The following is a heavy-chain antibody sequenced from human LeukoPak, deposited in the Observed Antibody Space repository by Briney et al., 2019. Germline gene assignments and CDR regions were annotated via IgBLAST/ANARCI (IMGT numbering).Heavy chain of an antibody. CDR2: IKSKTDGGTT. CDR1: GFTFSNAW. V-gene: IGHV3-15*01. D-gene: IGHD2-8*01. Sequence: GGSLRLSCAASGFTFSNAWMSWVRQAPGKGLEWVGRIKSKTDGGTTDYVAPVKGRFTISRDDSENTLYLQMNSLKTEDTAIYYCAVLMIYALDFWGQGTLVTVSS. J-gene: IGHJ4*02. CDR3: AVLMIYALDF.